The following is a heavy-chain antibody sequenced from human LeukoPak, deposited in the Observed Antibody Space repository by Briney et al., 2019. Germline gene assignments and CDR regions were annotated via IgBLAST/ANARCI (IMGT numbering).Heavy chain of an antibody. J-gene: IGHJ4*02. CDR3: AKVYCSSTSCYFDY. D-gene: IGHD2-2*01. Sequence: GGSLRLSCAASGFTFSSYAMNWVRQAPGKGLEWVPALSGSGGSTYYADSVKGRFTISRDNSKNTLYLQMNSLRAEDTAVYYCAKVYCSSTSCYFDYWGQGTLVTVSS. V-gene: IGHV3-23*01. CDR1: GFTFSSYA. CDR2: LSGSGGST.